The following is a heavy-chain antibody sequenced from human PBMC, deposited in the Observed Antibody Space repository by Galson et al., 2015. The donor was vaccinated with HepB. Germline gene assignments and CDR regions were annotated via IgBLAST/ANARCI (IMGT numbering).Heavy chain of an antibody. D-gene: IGHD6-13*01. CDR2: ISNVSSYI. J-gene: IGHJ4*02. CDR1: GFTFSSYS. Sequence: SLRLSCAASGFTFSSYSVTWVRQPPGKGLEWVSSISNVSSYIYYADSVKGRFTISRDNAKNSLYLQMNSLRAEDTAVYYCARAVGSIWTYYFDYWGQGTLVTVPS. CDR3: ARAVGSIWTYYFDY. V-gene: IGHV3-21*01.